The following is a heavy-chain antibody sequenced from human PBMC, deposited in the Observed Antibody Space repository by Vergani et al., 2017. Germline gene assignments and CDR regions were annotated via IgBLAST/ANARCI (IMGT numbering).Heavy chain of an antibody. J-gene: IGHJ4*02. V-gene: IGHV3-74*02. D-gene: IGHD5-12*01. CDR1: GFTFSNAW. CDR3: ARESGYDLDY. CDR2: INSDGSST. Sequence: EVQLVESGGGLVKPGGSLRLSCAASGFTFSNAWMSWVRQAPGKGLEWVGRINSDGSSTSYADSVKGRFTISRDNAKNSLYLQMNSLRAEDTAVYYCARESGYDLDYWGQGTLVTVSS.